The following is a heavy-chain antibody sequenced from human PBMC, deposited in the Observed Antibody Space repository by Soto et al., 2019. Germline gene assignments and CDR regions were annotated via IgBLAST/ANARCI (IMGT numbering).Heavy chain of an antibody. V-gene: IGHV3-7*01. CDR2: IKQDGSEK. CDR1: GFTFSSYW. Sequence: GGSLRLSCAASGFTFSSYWMSWVRQAPGKGLEWVANIKQDGSEKYYVDSVKGRFTISRDNAKNSQYLQMNSLRAEDTAVYYCARLGEYDYIWGSYRYRYFDYWGQGTLVTVSS. J-gene: IGHJ4*02. D-gene: IGHD3-16*02. CDR3: ARLGEYDYIWGSYRYRYFDY.